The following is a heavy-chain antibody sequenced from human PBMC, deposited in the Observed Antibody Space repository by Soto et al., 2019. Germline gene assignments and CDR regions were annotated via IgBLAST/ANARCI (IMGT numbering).Heavy chain of an antibody. CDR2: IIPIFGTA. Sequence: SVKVSCKASGGTFSSYAISWVRQAPGQGLEWIGGIIPIFGTANYAQKFQGRVTITADESTSTAYMELSSLRSEDTAVYYCARDGYSYGGDYYYGMDVWGQGTTVTVSS. J-gene: IGHJ6*02. V-gene: IGHV1-69*13. D-gene: IGHD5-18*01. CDR3: ARDGYSYGGDYYYGMDV. CDR1: GGTFSSYA.